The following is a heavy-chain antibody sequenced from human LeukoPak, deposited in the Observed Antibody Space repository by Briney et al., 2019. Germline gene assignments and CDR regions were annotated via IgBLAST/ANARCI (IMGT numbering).Heavy chain of an antibody. CDR1: GASITDAY. CDR3: AKVRGGYFYALDS. V-gene: IGHV4-59*03. D-gene: IGHD5-12*01. J-gene: IGHJ4*02. CDR2: IYYRGGT. Sequence: SETLSLTCNVSGASITDAYWSWLRQPPGKGQEWIGYIYYRGGTNYNPPLKSRVPIPLRKSKNQFALSLSSVAAADTAVYYCAKVRGGYFYALDSWGQGTLVTVHS.